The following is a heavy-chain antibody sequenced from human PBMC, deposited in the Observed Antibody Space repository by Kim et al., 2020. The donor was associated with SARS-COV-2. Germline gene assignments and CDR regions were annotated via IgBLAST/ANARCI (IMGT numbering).Heavy chain of an antibody. CDR3: VQLSRSSRIDY. J-gene: IGHJ4*01. Sequence: NYYVESVKGRCTSSRDNAKNSLYLQMTSLRADDTAVYYCVQLSRSSRIDYWGHGTLVTVSS. D-gene: IGHD3-10*01. CDR2: N. V-gene: IGHV3-7*01.